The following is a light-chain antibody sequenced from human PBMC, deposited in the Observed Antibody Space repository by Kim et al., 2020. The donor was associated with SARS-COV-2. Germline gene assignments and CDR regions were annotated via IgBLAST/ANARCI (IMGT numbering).Light chain of an antibody. CDR1: QSISSY. CDR3: QQSYSTPPT. CDR2: AAS. J-gene: IGKJ2*01. V-gene: IGKV1-39*01. Sequence: SSVGDRVTITCRASQSISSYLNWYQQKPGKAPKLLIYAASSLQRGVPSRFSGSGSGTDFTLTISSLQPEDFATYYCQQSYSTPPTFGQGTKLEI.